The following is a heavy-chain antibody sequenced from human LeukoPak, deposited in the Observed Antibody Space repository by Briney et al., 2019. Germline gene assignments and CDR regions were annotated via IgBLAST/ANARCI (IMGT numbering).Heavy chain of an antibody. V-gene: IGHV3-23*01. D-gene: IGHD2-21*02. Sequence: GGSLRLSCTASGLTFSNYATRWVRQAPGKGLEWVSSITGSGRGTYYADSVKGRSSVSRNNSHKAVFLHMSSLRADDTALYYCSKDPNGDYVGAFDMWGPGTMVTVSS. CDR3: SKDPNGDYVGAFDM. J-gene: IGHJ3*02. CDR2: ITGSGRGT. CDR1: GLTFSNYA.